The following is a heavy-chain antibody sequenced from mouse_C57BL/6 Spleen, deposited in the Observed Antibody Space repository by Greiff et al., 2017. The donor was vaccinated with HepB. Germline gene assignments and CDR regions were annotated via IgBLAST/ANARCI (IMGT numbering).Heavy chain of an antibody. V-gene: IGHV5-17*01. D-gene: IGHD2-5*01. Sequence: EVHLVDSGGGLVKPGGSLKLSCAASGFTFSDYGMHWVRQAPEKGLEWVAYISSGSSTIYYADTVKGRFTISRDNAKNTLFLQMTSLRSEDTAMYYCAKGTYYSNRGDFDYWGQGTTLTVSS. CDR3: AKGTYYSNRGDFDY. J-gene: IGHJ2*01. CDR1: GFTFSDYG. CDR2: ISSGSSTI.